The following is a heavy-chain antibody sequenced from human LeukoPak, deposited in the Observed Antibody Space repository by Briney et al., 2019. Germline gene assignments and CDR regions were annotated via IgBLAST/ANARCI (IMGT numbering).Heavy chain of an antibody. D-gene: IGHD3-22*01. Sequence: GASVKVSCKASGYAFANYGLSWVRQAPGQGLQWLGWISGYTGKGHSERKLPGRVTMTADTSTATAFMELRGLRSDDTAIYYCARDYYDNSGYYQVSDFWGQGTLVTVSP. CDR3: ARDYYDNSGYYQVSDF. CDR2: ISGYTGKG. V-gene: IGHV1-18*04. CDR1: GYAFANYG. J-gene: IGHJ4*02.